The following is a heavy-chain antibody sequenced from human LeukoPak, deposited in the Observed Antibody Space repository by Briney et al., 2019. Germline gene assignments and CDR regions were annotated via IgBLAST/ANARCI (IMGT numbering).Heavy chain of an antibody. J-gene: IGHJ5*02. CDR1: GYTFTDYY. D-gene: IGHD3-10*01. CDR3: ASILWFGELIT. Sequence: GASVKVSCTASGYTFTDYYMHWVRQAPGQGLEWMGRITPNSGDTNYAQKFQGRVTMTRDTSISTAYMELSRLRSDDTAVYYCASILWFGELITWGQGTLVTVSS. V-gene: IGHV1-2*06. CDR2: ITPNSGDT.